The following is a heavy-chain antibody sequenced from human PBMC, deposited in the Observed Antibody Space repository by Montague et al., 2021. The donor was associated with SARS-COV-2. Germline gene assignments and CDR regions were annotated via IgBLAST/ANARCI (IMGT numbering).Heavy chain of an antibody. CDR1: GFSLNTSGMC. CDR2: IDWDEDQ. D-gene: IGHD4-17*01. J-gene: IGHJ4*02. CDR3: ARSYGDYRDSYFDX. Sequence: LALVKPTQTLTLTCTFSGFSLNTSGMCVSWIRQPPGKALEWLALIDWDEDQYYSTSLKTRLTISKDTSKNQVVLTMTNMDPIDTATYYCARSYGDYRDSYFDXWGQGTLVTVSS. V-gene: IGHV2-70*01.